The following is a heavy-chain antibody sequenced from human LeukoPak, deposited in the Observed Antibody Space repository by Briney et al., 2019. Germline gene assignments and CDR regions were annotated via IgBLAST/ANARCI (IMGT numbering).Heavy chain of an antibody. V-gene: IGHV4-59*01. CDR1: GGSIRMYY. CDR3: ARGGDSSGYLNHYYYGMDV. D-gene: IGHD5-18*01. J-gene: IGHJ6*02. CDR2: IHYSGST. Sequence: SETLSFTCIVSGGSIRMYYWNWIRQSPGKRLDWVGFIHYSGSTYYRPTLKSRVTMSVDTSKNQFSLKLTSVTAADTAVYYCARGGDSSGYLNHYYYGMDVWGQGTTVTVSS.